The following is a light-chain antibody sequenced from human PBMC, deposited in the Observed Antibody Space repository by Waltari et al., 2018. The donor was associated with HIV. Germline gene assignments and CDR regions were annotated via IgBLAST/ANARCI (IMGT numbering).Light chain of an antibody. CDR2: RNN. J-gene: IGLJ1*01. CDR1: SSNIGSNY. V-gene: IGLV1-47*01. CDR3: AAWDDSLRGFYV. Sequence: QSVLTQPPSASGTPGQRVNISCSGSSSNIGSNYVYWYQQLPGTAPKLLIYRNNPRPSGVPDRFSGSKSGTSASLAISGLRSEDEADYYCAAWDDSLRGFYVFGTGTKVTVL.